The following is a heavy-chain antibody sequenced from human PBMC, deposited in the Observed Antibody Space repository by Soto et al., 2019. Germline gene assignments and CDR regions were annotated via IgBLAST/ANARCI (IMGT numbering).Heavy chain of an antibody. D-gene: IGHD6-13*01. J-gene: IGHJ4*02. V-gene: IGHV1-18*01. CDR1: GYTFTNYG. Sequence: ASVKVSCKASGYTFTNYGISWVRQAPGQGLEWMGWINTYNGNTNHAQKLQGRVTMTTDTSTSTAYMELRSLRSDDTAVYYCAGVVCRGSFYIQYSWYDLGGQG. CDR2: INTYNGNT. CDR3: AGVVCRGSFYIQYSWYDL.